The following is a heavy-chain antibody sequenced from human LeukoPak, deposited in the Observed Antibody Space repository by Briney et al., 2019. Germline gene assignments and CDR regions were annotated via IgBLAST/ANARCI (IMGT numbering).Heavy chain of an antibody. CDR2: INHSGST. D-gene: IGHD4-23*01. CDR3: ARGEDYGGKSRWFDP. CDR1: GGFFSGYD. Sequence: SETLSLTCAVYGGFFSGYDWSWIRQPPGKGLEWIGEINHSGSTNYNPSLKSRVTISVDTSKNQFSLKLSSLTAADTAVYYCARGEDYGGKSRWFDPWGQGTLVTVSS. J-gene: IGHJ5*02. V-gene: IGHV4-34*01.